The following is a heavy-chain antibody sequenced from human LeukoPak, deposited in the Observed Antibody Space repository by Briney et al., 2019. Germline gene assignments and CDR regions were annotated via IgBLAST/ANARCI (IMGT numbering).Heavy chain of an antibody. J-gene: IGHJ5*02. CDR2: ISASGGST. CDR3: AKRGGYSYGPNWFDP. V-gene: IGHV3-23*01. Sequence: GGSLGLSCAASGFTFSSSAMSWVRQVPGKGLEWVSGISASGGSTYYADSVRGRFTISRDNSKNTLYVQMNSLRDEDTAVYYCAKRGGYSYGPNWFDPWGQGTLVTVSS. D-gene: IGHD5-18*01. CDR1: GFTFSSSA.